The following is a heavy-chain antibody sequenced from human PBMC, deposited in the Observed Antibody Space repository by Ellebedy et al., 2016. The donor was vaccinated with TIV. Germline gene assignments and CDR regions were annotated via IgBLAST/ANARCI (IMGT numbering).Heavy chain of an antibody. V-gene: IGHV3-33*01. CDR3: ARASGYDFRVPSYH. CDR1: GFTFSSYG. J-gene: IGHJ5*02. CDR2: IWYDGTNQ. Sequence: GESLKISCAASGFTFSSYGMHWVRRAPGKGLEWVAAIWYDGTNQYYADSVKGRFTISRDNSTNTLYLQMHSLRAEDTAVYYCARASGYDFRVPSYHWGQGTLVTVSS. D-gene: IGHD5-12*01.